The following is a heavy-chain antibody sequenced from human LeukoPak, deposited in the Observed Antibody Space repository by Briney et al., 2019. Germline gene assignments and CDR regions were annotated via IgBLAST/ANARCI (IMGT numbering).Heavy chain of an antibody. J-gene: IGHJ5*02. CDR3: ARDTSSSWYSANWFDP. CDR1: GYTFTSYG. CDR2: ISAYNGNT. V-gene: IGHV1-18*04. Sequence: GASVKVSCKASGYTFTSYGISWVRQAPGQGLEWMGWISAYNGNTNYAQKLQGRVTMTTDTSTSTAYMELRSLRSDDTAVYYCARDTSSSWYSANWFDPWGQGILVTVSS. D-gene: IGHD6-13*01.